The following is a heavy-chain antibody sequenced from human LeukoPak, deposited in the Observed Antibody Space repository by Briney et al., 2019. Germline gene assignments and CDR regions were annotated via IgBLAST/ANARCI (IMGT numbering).Heavy chain of an antibody. Sequence: GGSLRLSCAISGFSVSNYYMSWVRQAPGKGLEWVSLIRDTGETFFADSVRGRFTLSRDNSKNTMYLQMNRLRVEGTAVYFCARDRAATQDWVEFDPWGQGTLVTVSS. CDR3: ARDRAATQDWVEFDP. CDR2: IRDTGET. J-gene: IGHJ5*02. V-gene: IGHV3-66*03. D-gene: IGHD2-15*01. CDR1: GFSVSNYY.